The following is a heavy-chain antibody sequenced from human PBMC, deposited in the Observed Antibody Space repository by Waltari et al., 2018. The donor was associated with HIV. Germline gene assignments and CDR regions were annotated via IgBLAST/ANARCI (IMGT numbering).Heavy chain of an antibody. Sequence: ELRLVVSVVVLLQLVGFLRLNSAASVLTYSLYRMKWVREAPGKGLELVSYIGSSSSTIYYADSVKGRFTISRDNAKNSLYLQMNSLRNEDTAVYYCARDQGLNWNDRPFDYWGQGTLVTVSS. J-gene: IGHJ4*02. CDR3: ARDQGLNWNDRPFDY. CDR1: VLTYSLYR. D-gene: IGHD1-1*01. V-gene: IGHV3-48*02. CDR2: IGSSSSTI.